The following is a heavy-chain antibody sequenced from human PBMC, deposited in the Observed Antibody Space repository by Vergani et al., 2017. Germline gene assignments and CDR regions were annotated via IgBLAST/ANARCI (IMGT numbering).Heavy chain of an antibody. Sequence: EKQLVQSGSDTKKPGESLKISCQAFGYIFSNFWIRWVRQWPGRGLGWMGIIYPGDSEVKSNPTFRGQVIFSVDTSVNTAYLHLRSLQASDTATYFCASGGHGSENGGALQLWGQGTNITVSS. V-gene: IGHV5-51*01. D-gene: IGHD3-10*01. CDR1: GYIFSNFW. CDR2: IYPGDSEV. CDR3: ASGGHGSENGGALQL. J-gene: IGHJ3*01.